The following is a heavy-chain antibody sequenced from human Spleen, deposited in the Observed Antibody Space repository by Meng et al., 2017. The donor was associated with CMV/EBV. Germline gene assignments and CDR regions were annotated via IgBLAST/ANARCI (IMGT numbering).Heavy chain of an antibody. V-gene: IGHV3-15*07. CDR3: TTDRGVCVPGGVPVPDLDY. Sequence: WMNCVRQAPGRWLEWVGRIKTKTQRETTYAASVNGRFTISRDDSKNTLFLQMNSLKTEDTAIYYCTTDRGVCVPGGVPVPDLDYWGRGTLVTVSS. CDR2: IKTKTQRETT. CDR1: W. D-gene: IGHD3-16*01. J-gene: IGHJ4*02.